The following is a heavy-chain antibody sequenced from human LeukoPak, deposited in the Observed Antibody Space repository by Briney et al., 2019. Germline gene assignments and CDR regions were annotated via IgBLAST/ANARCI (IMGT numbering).Heavy chain of an antibody. CDR1: GFTFSNAW. V-gene: IGHV3-15*01. D-gene: IGHD3-10*01. Sequence: GGSLRLSCAASGFTFSNAWMSWVRQAPRKGLEWVGRIKSKSDGGTTDYAAPVKGRFTISRDDSKNTLFLQMNSLKTEDTAVYYCTTPGTLSSFDYWGQGTLVTVSS. CDR3: TTPGTLSSFDY. CDR2: IKSKSDGGTT. J-gene: IGHJ4*02.